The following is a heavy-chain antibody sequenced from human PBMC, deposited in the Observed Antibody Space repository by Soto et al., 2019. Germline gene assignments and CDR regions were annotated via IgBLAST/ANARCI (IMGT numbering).Heavy chain of an antibody. CDR1: GFTFSSDG. CDR2: ISYDGSNK. D-gene: IGHD4-17*01. J-gene: IGHJ6*02. Sequence: GGSLRLSCAASGFTFSSDGMHWVRQAPGKGLEWVAVISYDGSNKYYADSVKGRFTISRDNSKNTLYLQMNSLRAEDTAVYYYAKDLHYASLYYYYGMDVWGQGTTVTVS. V-gene: IGHV3-30*18. CDR3: AKDLHYASLYYYYGMDV.